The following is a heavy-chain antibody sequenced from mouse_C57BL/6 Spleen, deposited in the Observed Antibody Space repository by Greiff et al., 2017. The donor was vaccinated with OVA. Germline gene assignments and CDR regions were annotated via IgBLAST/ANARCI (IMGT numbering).Heavy chain of an antibody. J-gene: IGHJ4*01. V-gene: IGHV1-55*01. CDR3: ARNPSHYYGSSPYYAMDY. D-gene: IGHD1-1*01. Sequence: QVQLQQSGAELVKPGASVKMSCKASGYTFTSYWITWVKQRPGQGLEWIGDIYPGSGSINYNEKFNSKPTLTVHTSSSTAYMQLSSLTSEDSAVYYCARNPSHYYGSSPYYAMDYWGQGTSVTVSS. CDR1: GYTFTSYW. CDR2: IYPGSGSI.